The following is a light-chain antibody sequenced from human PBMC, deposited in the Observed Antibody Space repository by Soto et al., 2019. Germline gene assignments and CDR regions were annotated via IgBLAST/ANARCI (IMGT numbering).Light chain of an antibody. CDR2: GAS. CDR3: QQYSNWWT. Sequence: EIVMTQSPATLSVSPGERATLSCRASQSVGSDLAWYQQKPGQAPRLVIYGASTRATGIPARFSGSGSGTEFTLTISSLQSEDFAVYYCQQYSNWWTFGQGTKVDIK. V-gene: IGKV3-15*01. J-gene: IGKJ1*01. CDR1: QSVGSD.